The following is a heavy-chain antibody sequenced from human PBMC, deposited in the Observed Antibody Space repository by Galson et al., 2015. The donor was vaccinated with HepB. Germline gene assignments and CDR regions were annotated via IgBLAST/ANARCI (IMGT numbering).Heavy chain of an antibody. D-gene: IGHD3-22*01. V-gene: IGHV1-69*13. CDR3: ARGPYYSDVTYQDY. Sequence: SVKVSCKASGGTFSSYAISWVRQAPGQGLEWMGGIIPIFGTANYAQKFQGRVTITADESTSTAYMELSSLRSDDTAVYYCARGPYYSDVTYQDYWGRGTLVTVSS. CDR2: IIPIFGTA. J-gene: IGHJ4*02. CDR1: GGTFSSYA.